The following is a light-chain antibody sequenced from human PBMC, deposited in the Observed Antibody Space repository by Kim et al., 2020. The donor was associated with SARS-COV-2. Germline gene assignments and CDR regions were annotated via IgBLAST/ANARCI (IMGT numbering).Light chain of an antibody. CDR3: QQYASSPIT. CDR1: QSVSNTY. V-gene: IGKV3-20*01. J-gene: IGKJ5*01. Sequence: FPVDSAPRPCRASQSVSNTYLAWYQQKPGQAPRLLIYGASSRATGIPDRISGSGSGTDFTLTISRLEPEDFAVYYCQQYASSPITFGQGTRLEIK. CDR2: GAS.